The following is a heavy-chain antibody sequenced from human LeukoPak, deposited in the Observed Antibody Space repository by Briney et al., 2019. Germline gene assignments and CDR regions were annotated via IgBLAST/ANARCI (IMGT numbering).Heavy chain of an antibody. J-gene: IGHJ6*02. Sequence: PSETLSLTCTVSGGSISSYYWSWIRQPAGKGLEWIGRIYTSGSTNYNPSLKSRVTMSVDTSKNQFSLKLSSVTAADTAVYYCARGRGYSSGWYGGYYYYGMDVWGQGTTVTVSS. CDR3: ARGRGYSSGWYGGYYYYGMDV. V-gene: IGHV4-4*07. D-gene: IGHD6-19*01. CDR2: IYTSGST. CDR1: GGSISSYY.